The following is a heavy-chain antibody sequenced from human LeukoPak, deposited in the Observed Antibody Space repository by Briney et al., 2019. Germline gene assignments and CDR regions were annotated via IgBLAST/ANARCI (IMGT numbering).Heavy chain of an antibody. J-gene: IGHJ2*01. Sequence: SETLSPTCTVSGGSISSYFWSWIRQPPGKGLEWIGYNDNRRSTNYNPSLKNRVSISVDPSKKQFSLKVTSVTAADTAIYYCARVTRRGDSSGFYSDYWYFDVWGRGALVTVSS. CDR3: ARVTRRGDSSGFYSDYWYFDV. CDR1: GGSISSYF. CDR2: NDNRRST. D-gene: IGHD3-22*01. V-gene: IGHV4-59*01.